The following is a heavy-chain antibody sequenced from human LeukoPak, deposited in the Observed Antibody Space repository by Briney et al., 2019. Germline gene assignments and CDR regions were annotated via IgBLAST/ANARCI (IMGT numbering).Heavy chain of an antibody. Sequence: ASVKVSCKASGYTFTSYGISWVRQAPGQGLEWMGWISAYNGNTNHAQKLQGRVTMTTDTSTSTAYMELRSLRSDDTAVYYCARDSYSYYDFWSGIYYFDYWGQGTLVTVSS. CDR2: ISAYNGNT. CDR1: GYTFTSYG. D-gene: IGHD3-3*01. V-gene: IGHV1-18*01. J-gene: IGHJ4*02. CDR3: ARDSYSYYDFWSGIYYFDY.